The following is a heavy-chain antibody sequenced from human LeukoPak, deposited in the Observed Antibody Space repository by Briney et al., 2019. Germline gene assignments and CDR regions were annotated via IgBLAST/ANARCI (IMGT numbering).Heavy chain of an antibody. CDR1: GYTFTSYG. Sequence: ASVKVSCKASGYTFTSYGISWVRQAPGQGLEWMGGIIPIFGTANYAQKFQGRVTITADKSTSTAYMELSSLRSEDTAVYYCARKYCSGGSCYRSWFDPWGQGTLVTVSS. D-gene: IGHD2-15*01. V-gene: IGHV1-69*06. CDR3: ARKYCSGGSCYRSWFDP. J-gene: IGHJ5*02. CDR2: IIPIFGTA.